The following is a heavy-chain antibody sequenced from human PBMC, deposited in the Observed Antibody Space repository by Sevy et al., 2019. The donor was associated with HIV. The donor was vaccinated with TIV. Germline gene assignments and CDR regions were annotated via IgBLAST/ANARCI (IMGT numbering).Heavy chain of an antibody. Sequence: GGSLRLSCAASGFTFSNYAMSWVRQAPGKGLEWVSDISGSGDSTYYADSVKGRFTISRDNSKNTLYLQMSSLRADDRAVDYCAKLYYDFWSGYYPHTFDFWGQGTMVTVSS. D-gene: IGHD3-3*01. J-gene: IGHJ3*01. V-gene: IGHV3-23*01. CDR3: AKLYYDFWSGYYPHTFDF. CDR1: GFTFSNYA. CDR2: ISGSGDST.